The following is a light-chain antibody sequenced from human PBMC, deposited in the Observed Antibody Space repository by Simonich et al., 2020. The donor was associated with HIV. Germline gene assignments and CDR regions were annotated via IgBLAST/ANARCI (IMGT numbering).Light chain of an antibody. J-gene: IGLJ3*02. Sequence: QSALTQPASVSGSPGQSITISCTGTSSDVGGYNYVSWYQQHPGKAPKLMIYDVSKRPSGVSSRFSGSKSGNTASLTISGLQAEDEDDYYCISYTTSTTWVFGGGTKLTVL. V-gene: IGLV2-14*01. CDR1: SSDVGGYNY. CDR3: ISYTTSTTWV. CDR2: DVS.